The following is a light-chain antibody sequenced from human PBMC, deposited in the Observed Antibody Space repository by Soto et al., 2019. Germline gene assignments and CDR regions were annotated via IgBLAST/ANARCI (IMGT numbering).Light chain of an antibody. J-gene: IGLJ2*01. CDR1: SSDVGAYNY. V-gene: IGLV2-14*01. Sequence: QSVLTQPPSASGSLGQSVTISCTGTSSDVGAYNYVSWYQQHPGKAPKLMIYEVSNRPSGVSNRFSGSKSGNTASLTISGLQAEDEADYYCSSYTSSSTLVVFGGGTKLTVL. CDR2: EVS. CDR3: SSYTSSSTLVV.